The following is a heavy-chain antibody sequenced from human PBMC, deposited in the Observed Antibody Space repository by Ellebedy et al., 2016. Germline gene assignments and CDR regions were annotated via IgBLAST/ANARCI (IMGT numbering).Heavy chain of an antibody. CDR2: IYYTGTT. CDR3: PRIGGVSFGERPIDY. Sequence: SETLSLTCIVPGGPISRYYWSWIRQPPGRGLEWIGNIYYTGTTKYNPALQSRVTISLDTSKNQFSLRLTSVTAADTAVYYCPRIGGVSFGERPIDYWGQGTLVTVSS. D-gene: IGHD3-10*01. CDR1: GGPISRYY. V-gene: IGHV4-59*01. J-gene: IGHJ4*02.